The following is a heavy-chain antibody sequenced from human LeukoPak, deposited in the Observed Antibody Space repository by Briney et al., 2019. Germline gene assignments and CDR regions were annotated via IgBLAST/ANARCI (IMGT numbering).Heavy chain of an antibody. D-gene: IGHD4-17*01. CDR3: ASRMTTVTTRAFDI. J-gene: IGHJ3*02. CDR1: GGSISSSSYY. Sequence: SETLSLTCTVSGGSISSSSYYWGWVRQPPGKGLEWIGEIYHSGSTNYNPSLKSRVTISVDKSKDQFSLKLSSVTAADTAVYYCASRMTTVTTRAFDIWGQGTMVTVSS. V-gene: IGHV4-39*07. CDR2: IYHSGST.